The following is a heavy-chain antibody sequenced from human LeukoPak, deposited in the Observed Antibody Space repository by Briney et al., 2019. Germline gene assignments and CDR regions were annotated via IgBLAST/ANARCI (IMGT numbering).Heavy chain of an antibody. Sequence: GGSLRLSCAASGFTFSSYSMNWVRQAPGKGLEWVSSISSSSSYIYYADSVKGRFTISRDNAKNSLYLQMNSLRAEDTAVYYCARDRLNYDILTGYHYDWGQGTMVTVSS. CDR2: ISSSSSYI. J-gene: IGHJ3*01. CDR3: ARDRLNYDILTGYHYD. CDR1: GFTFSSYS. V-gene: IGHV3-21*01. D-gene: IGHD3-9*01.